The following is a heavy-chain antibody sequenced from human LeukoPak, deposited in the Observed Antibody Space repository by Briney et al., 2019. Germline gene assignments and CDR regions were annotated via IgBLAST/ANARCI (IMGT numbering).Heavy chain of an antibody. D-gene: IGHD3-22*01. CDR2: ISSSGSTI. J-gene: IGHJ4*02. CDR3: ARVAPYYDSSGYYFSHFDY. V-gene: IGHV3-48*03. CDR1: GFTFSSYE. Sequence: PGGSLRLSCAASGFTFSSYEMSWVRQAPGKGLEWVPYISSSGSTIYYADSVKGRFTISRDNAKNSLHLQMNSLRAEDTAVYYCARVAPYYDSSGYYFSHFDYWGQGTLVTVSS.